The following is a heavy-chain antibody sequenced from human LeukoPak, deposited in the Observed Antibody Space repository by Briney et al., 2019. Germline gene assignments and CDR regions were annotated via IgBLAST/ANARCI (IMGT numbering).Heavy chain of an antibody. CDR1: GYSISSGYY. J-gene: IGHJ4*02. CDR2: FYHSGST. CDR3: PSDHPGIAVAAFLRRFDY. V-gene: IGHV4-38-2*02. D-gene: IGHD6-19*01. Sequence: PSETLSLTCTVSGYSISSGYYRGWIRQPPGKGLEGIGRFYHSGSTYYTPSVRSRVTISGDTSKNTVSLTLSAVPAADTAVYYCPSDHPGIAVAAFLRRFDYWGQGTLVTVSS.